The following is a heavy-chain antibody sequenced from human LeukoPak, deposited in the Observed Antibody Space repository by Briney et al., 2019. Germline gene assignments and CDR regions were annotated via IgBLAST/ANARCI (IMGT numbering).Heavy chain of an antibody. D-gene: IGHD3-10*01. CDR2: ISAYNGNT. CDR1: GYTFTSYG. V-gene: IGHV1-18*01. CDR3: ARVRGVNYYGSGSCFDP. Sequence: ASVKVSCKASGYTFTSYGISWVRQAPGQGLEWMGWISAYNGNTNYAQKLQGRVTMTTDTSTSTAYMELRSLRSDDTAVYYCARVRGVNYYGSGSCFDPWGQGTLVTVSS. J-gene: IGHJ5*02.